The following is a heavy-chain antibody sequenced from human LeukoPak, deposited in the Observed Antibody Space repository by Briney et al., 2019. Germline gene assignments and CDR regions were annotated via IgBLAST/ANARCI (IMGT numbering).Heavy chain of an antibody. Sequence: GESLKISCKGSGYSFTSYWIGWVRQMPRKGLEWMGIIYPGDSDTRYSPSFQGQVTISADKSISTAYLQWSSLKASDTAMYYCARLLAAAGQGNWFDPWGQGTLVTVSS. CDR1: GYSFTSYW. D-gene: IGHD6-13*01. CDR2: IYPGDSDT. CDR3: ARLLAAAGQGNWFDP. V-gene: IGHV5-51*01. J-gene: IGHJ5*02.